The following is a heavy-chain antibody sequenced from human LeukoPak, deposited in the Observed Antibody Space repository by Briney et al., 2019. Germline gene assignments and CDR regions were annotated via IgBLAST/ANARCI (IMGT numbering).Heavy chain of an antibody. CDR1: GYMFVSRG. CDR2: IGVRTGQT. CDR3: VRDNSGLAGVSLDL. J-gene: IGHJ4*02. D-gene: IGHD6-13*01. V-gene: IGHV1-18*01. Sequence: ASVKVSCKASGYMFVSRGFTWVRQAPGQGLEWMGWIGVRTGQTQFAQRFRDRFTMTTNTSTTTAFMELKSLRPDDTAVYYCVRDNSGLAGVSLDLWGQGTQVIVSS.